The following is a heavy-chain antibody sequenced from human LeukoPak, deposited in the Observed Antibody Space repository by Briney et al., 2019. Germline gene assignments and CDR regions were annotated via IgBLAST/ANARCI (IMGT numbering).Heavy chain of an antibody. D-gene: IGHD6-13*01. V-gene: IGHV3-53*01. CDR1: GGSISSYY. J-gene: IGHJ4*02. Sequence: ETLSLTCTVSGGSISSYYWSWIRQPPGKGLEWVSVIYSGGSTYYADSVKGRFTIYRDNSKNTLYLQMNSLRAEDTAVYYCASANSSSWPHEYDYWGQGTLVTVSS. CDR2: IYSGGST. CDR3: ASANSSSWPHEYDY.